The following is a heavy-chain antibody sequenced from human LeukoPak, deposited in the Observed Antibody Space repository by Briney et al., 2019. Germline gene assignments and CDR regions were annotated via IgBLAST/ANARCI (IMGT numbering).Heavy chain of an antibody. V-gene: IGHV4-59*12. J-gene: IGHJ4*02. CDR2: IYYSGST. CDR3: ARDFWSGYPFF. CDR1: GGSISSYY. D-gene: IGHD3-3*01. Sequence: SSETLSLTCTVSGGSISSYYWSWIRQPPGKGLEWIGYIYYSGSTNYNPSLKSRVTISVDTSKNQFSLKLSSVTAADTAVYYCARDFWSGYPFFWGQGTLVTVSS.